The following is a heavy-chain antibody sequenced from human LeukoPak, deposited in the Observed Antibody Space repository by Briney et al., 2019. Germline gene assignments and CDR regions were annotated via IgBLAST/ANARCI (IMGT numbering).Heavy chain of an antibody. V-gene: IGHV3-23*01. CDR3: ARWGHSDYDSFPTKSVY. Sequence: GGSLRLSCAASGFTFSSYAMSLVRQAPGKGLEWVSAMSGSGGSTYYADSVKGRFTISRDDAKNSLYLQMNSLRAEDTAVYYCARWGHSDYDSFPTKSVYWGQGTLVTVSS. CDR2: MSGSGGST. CDR1: GFTFSSYA. D-gene: IGHD5-12*01. J-gene: IGHJ4*02.